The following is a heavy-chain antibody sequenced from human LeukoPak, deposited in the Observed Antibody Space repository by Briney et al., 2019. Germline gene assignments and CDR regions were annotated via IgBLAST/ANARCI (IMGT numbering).Heavy chain of an antibody. CDR1: GYTFTSHG. Sequence: ASVKVSCKASGYTFTSHGISWVRQAPGQGLEWMGWISAYNGNTNYAQKLQGRVTMTTDTSTSTAYMELRSLRSDDTAVYYCARDLRLRGHFGTVDYWGQGTLVTVSS. J-gene: IGHJ4*02. V-gene: IGHV1-18*01. D-gene: IGHD4-17*01. CDR2: ISAYNGNT. CDR3: ARDLRLRGHFGTVDY.